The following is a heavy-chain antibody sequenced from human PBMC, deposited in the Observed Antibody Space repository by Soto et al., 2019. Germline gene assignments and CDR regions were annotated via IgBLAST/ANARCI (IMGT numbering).Heavy chain of an antibody. V-gene: IGHV1-46*01. CDR1: GYTFTRDQ. CDR2: IDPSGGKT. Sequence: ASVKVSCKXSGYTFTRDQIHWVRQAPGQGLEWMGMIDPSGGKTNYAQKFQGRVTMTRDTSTSTVYMALSSLRSEDTAIYFCGRVMRSLLSITALDTWGQGTLVTV. J-gene: IGHJ5*02. CDR3: GRVMRSLLSITALDT. D-gene: IGHD3-10*01.